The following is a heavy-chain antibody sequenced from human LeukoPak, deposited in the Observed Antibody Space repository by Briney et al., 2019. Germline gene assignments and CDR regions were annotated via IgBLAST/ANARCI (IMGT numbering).Heavy chain of an antibody. Sequence: SVKVSCKASGGTFSSYAISWVRQAPGQGLEWMGGIIPIFGTANYAQKFQGRVTITADESTSTAYMELSSLRSEDTAVYYCARAPVWDTAMDAHNYYFDYWGQGTLVTDSS. CDR3: ARAPVWDTAMDAHNYYFDY. D-gene: IGHD5-18*01. CDR2: IIPIFGTA. CDR1: GGTFSSYA. V-gene: IGHV1-69*13. J-gene: IGHJ4*02.